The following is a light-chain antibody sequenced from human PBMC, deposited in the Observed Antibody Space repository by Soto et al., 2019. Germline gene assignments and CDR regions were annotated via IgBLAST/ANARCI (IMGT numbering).Light chain of an antibody. CDR1: QSISSW. CDR2: KAS. V-gene: IGKV1-5*03. CDR3: QQYNSYGT. J-gene: IGKJ1*01. Sequence: DIQMTQSPSTLSASVGDRVTITCRASQSISSWLAWYQQKPGKAPKLLIYKASSLESGVPSRFSGSGSGTEFTLTISSLQPDYFATYYCQQYNSYGTFGQGTKVEIK.